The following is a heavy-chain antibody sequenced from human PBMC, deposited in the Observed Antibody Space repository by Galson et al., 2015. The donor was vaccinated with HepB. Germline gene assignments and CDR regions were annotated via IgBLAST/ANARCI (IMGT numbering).Heavy chain of an antibody. CDR1: GDSVSSNSAA. CDR3: ARDDNYGPYYYYGMDV. Sequence: CAISGDSVSSNSAAWNWIRQSPSRGLEWLGGTYYRSKWYNDYAVSVKSRITINPDTSKNQFSLQLNSVTPEDTAVYYCARDDNYGPYYYYGMDVWGQGTTVTVSS. J-gene: IGHJ6*02. D-gene: IGHD4-11*01. V-gene: IGHV6-1*01. CDR2: TYYRSKWYN.